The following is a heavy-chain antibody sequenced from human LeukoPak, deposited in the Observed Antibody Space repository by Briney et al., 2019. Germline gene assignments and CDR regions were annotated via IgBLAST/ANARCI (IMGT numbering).Heavy chain of an antibody. CDR1: GLTLSDAW. Sequence: GGSLRLSCAASGLTLSDAWMSWVRQAPGKGLEWVGRIKSKTDGGTTDYGVPVNGRFIISRDDSTNTLYLQMNSLRTEDTALYYCAKDMWRFGELDYDYWGQGTLVTVSS. J-gene: IGHJ4*02. CDR3: AKDMWRFGELDYDY. V-gene: IGHV3-15*05. D-gene: IGHD3-10*01. CDR2: IKSKTDGGTT.